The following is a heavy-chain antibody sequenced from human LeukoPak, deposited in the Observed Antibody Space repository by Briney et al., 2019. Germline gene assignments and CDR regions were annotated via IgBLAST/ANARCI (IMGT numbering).Heavy chain of an antibody. CDR3: ARQLRGSGSWFDP. CDR2: IFYSGST. CDR1: SGSISSYY. V-gene: IGHV4-59*08. Sequence: TSETLSLTCTVSSGSISSYYWSWIRQPPGKGLEWIGYIFYSGSTNYNPSLKSRVTISVDTSKNQFSLKLSSVTAADTAVYYCARQLRGSGSWFDPWGQGTLVSVSS. D-gene: IGHD3-10*01. J-gene: IGHJ5*02.